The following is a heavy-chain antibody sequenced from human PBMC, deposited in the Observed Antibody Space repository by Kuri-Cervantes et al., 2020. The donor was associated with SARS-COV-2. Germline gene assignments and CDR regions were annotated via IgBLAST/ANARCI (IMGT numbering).Heavy chain of an antibody. J-gene: IGHJ4*02. D-gene: IGHD2-2*01. Sequence: LSLTCAASGFTFSSYAMHWVRQAPGKGLEWVAVISYDGSNKYYADSVKGRFTISRDNFNDTLFLQMNSLRPDDTAVYYCAKDPAPDCSTRSCSFDYWGQGARVTVSS. CDR2: ISYDGSNK. CDR3: AKDPAPDCSTRSCSFDY. CDR1: GFTFSSYA. V-gene: IGHV3-30*04.